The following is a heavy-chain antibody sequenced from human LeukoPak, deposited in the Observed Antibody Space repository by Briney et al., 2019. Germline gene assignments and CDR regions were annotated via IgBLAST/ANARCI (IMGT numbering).Heavy chain of an antibody. D-gene: IGHD3-9*01. CDR2: ISSSGSTI. V-gene: IGHV3-11*04. Sequence: AGGSLRLSCAASGFTFSDYYMSWIRQAPGKGLEWVSYISSSGSTIYYADSVKGRFTISRDNAKNSLYLQMNSLRAEDTAVYYCARGVAYYDILTGYTASDYWGQGTLVTVSS. J-gene: IGHJ4*02. CDR3: ARGVAYYDILTGYTASDY. CDR1: GFTFSDYY.